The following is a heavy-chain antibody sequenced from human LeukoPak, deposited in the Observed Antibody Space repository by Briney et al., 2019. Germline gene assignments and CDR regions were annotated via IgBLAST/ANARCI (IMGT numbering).Heavy chain of an antibody. CDR1: GGSFSGYY. V-gene: IGHV4-34*01. Sequence: SETLSLTCAVYGGSFSGYYWSWIRQPPGKGLEWIGEINHSGSTNYNPSLKSRVTISVDTSKNHFSLKLSSVTAADTAVYYCATGTYYDFWSGYNWGQGTVVTVSS. CDR3: ATGTYYDFWSGYN. CDR2: INHSGST. J-gene: IGHJ4*02. D-gene: IGHD3-3*01.